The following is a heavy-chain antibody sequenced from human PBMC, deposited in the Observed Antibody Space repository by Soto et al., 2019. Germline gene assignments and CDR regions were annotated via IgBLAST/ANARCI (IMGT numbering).Heavy chain of an antibody. CDR1: GFTFSSYA. D-gene: IGHD6-19*01. Sequence: QVQLVESGGGVVQPGRSLRLSCAASGFTFSSYAMHWVRQAPGKGLEWVAVISYDGSNKYYADSVKGRFTISRDNSKNTLYLQMNSLRAEDTAVYYCARGLEVAGLDVWGQGTTVTVSS. J-gene: IGHJ6*02. CDR3: ARGLEVAGLDV. CDR2: ISYDGSNK. V-gene: IGHV3-30-3*01.